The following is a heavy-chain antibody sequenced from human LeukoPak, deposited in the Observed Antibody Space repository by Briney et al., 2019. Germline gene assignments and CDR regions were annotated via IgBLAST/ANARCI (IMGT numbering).Heavy chain of an antibody. V-gene: IGHV4-59*12. CDR2: IYYSGST. J-gene: IGHJ4*02. CDR3: VTYYFDSSGQKKNY. CDR1: GGSISSYY. Sequence: SETLSLTCTVSGGSISSYYWSWIRQPPGKGLEWIGYIYYSGSTNYNPSLKSRVTISVDTSKKQFSLKLSSVTAADTAVYYCVTYYFDSSGQKKNYWGQGTLVTVSS. D-gene: IGHD3-22*01.